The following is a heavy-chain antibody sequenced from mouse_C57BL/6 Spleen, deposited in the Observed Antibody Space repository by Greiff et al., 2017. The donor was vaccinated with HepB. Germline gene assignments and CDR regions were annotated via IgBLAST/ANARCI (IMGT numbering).Heavy chain of an antibody. D-gene: IGHD1-1*01. J-gene: IGHJ1*03. V-gene: IGHV5-4*03. CDR3: ARVDGSSYGYFDV. Sequence: EVMLVESGGGLVKPGGSLKLSCAASGFTFSSYAISWVRQTPEKRLEWVATISDGGSYTYYPDNVKGRFTISRDNAKNNLYLQMSHLKSGDTAMYYCARVDGSSYGYFDVWGTGTTVTVSS. CDR1: GFTFSSYA. CDR2: ISDGGSYT.